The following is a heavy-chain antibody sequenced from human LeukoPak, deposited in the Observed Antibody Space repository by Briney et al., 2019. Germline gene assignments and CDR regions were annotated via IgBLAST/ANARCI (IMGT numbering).Heavy chain of an antibody. CDR1: GRSISSYY. Sequence: NPSETLSLTCTVAGRSISSYYWSWVRQPAGKGLEWIGRIYTSGSTNYNPPLKSRVTMSVDTSKNQISLKRNALTAADTAVYYCARDYDVLTAYPPTQLFDPWGQGTLVTVSS. D-gene: IGHD3-9*01. J-gene: IGHJ5*02. CDR3: ARDYDVLTAYPPTQLFDP. CDR2: IYTSGST. V-gene: IGHV4-4*07.